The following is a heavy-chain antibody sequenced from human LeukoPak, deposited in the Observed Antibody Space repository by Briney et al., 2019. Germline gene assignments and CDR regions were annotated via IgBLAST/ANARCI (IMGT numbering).Heavy chain of an antibody. CDR3: ASQQVVGGSGPLDY. V-gene: IGHV1-18*01. Sequence: ASVKVSCKASGYTFTSYGISWVRQAPGQGLEWMGWISAYNGNTNYAQKLQGRVTMTRDTSISTAYMELSRLRSDDTAVYYCASQQVVGGSGPLDYWGQGTLVTVSS. J-gene: IGHJ4*02. D-gene: IGHD3-10*01. CDR2: ISAYNGNT. CDR1: GYTFTSYG.